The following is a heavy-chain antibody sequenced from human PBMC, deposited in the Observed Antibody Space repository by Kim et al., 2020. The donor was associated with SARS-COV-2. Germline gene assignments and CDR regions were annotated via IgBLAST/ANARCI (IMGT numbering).Heavy chain of an antibody. CDR3: ARDQKRSTYYYGSGSYNWFDP. V-gene: IGHV7-4-1*02. D-gene: IGHD3-10*01. CDR1: GYTFTSYA. CDR2: INTNTGNP. Sequence: ASVKVSCKASGYTFTSYAMNWVRQAPGQGLECMGWINTNTGNPTYAQGFTGRFVFSLDTSVSTAYLQISSLKAEDTAVYYCARDQKRSTYYYGSGSYNWFDPWGQGTLVTVSS. J-gene: IGHJ5*02.